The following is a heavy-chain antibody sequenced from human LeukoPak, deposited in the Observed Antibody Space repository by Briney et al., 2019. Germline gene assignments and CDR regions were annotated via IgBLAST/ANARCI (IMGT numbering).Heavy chain of an antibody. CDR1: GFTFSSYS. D-gene: IGHD3-3*01. J-gene: IGHJ4*02. V-gene: IGHV3-48*04. CDR2: ISSSSSTI. CDR3: ARDYWSGYYITPSYFDH. Sequence: GGSLRLSCAASGFTFSSYSMNWVRQAPGKGLEWVSYISSSSSTIYYADSVKGRFTISRDNAKNSLYLQMNSLRAEDTAVYYCARDYWSGYYITPSYFDHWGQGTLVTVSS.